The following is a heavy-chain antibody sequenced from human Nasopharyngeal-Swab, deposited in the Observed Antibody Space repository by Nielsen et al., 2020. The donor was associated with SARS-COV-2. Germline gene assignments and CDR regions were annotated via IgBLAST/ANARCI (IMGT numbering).Heavy chain of an antibody. Sequence: GESLKISCAASGFTFSSYWMHWVRQAPGKGLVWVSRINSDGSSTSYADSVKGRFTISRDNAKNTLYLQMNSLRAEDTAVYYCARHDYGENYWGQGTLVTVSS. D-gene: IGHD4-17*01. CDR3: ARHDYGENY. CDR2: INSDGSST. CDR1: GFTFSSYW. V-gene: IGHV3-74*01. J-gene: IGHJ4*02.